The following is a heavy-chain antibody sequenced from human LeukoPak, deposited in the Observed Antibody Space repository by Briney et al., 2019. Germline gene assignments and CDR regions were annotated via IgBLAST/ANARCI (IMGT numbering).Heavy chain of an antibody. V-gene: IGHV1-2*02. CDR2: INSNNGGT. J-gene: IGHJ4*02. CDR1: GYTFTGYY. D-gene: IGHD6-19*01. CDR3: ARNPPGS. Sequence: ASVKVSCKASGYTFTGYYMHWVRQAPGQGLEWVGWINSNNGGTSYAQKFQGRVTMTSDTSISTTYMELSSLKSDDTAVYYCARNPPGSWGQGTLVTVSS.